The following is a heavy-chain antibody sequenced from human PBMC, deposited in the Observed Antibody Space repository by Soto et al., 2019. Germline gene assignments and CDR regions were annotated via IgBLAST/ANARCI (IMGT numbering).Heavy chain of an antibody. CDR3: ARGIGDYAFDY. CDR1: GGTFSSYT. V-gene: IGHV1-69*02. J-gene: IGHJ4*02. Sequence: QVQLVQSGAEVKKPGSSVKVSCKASGGTFSSYTISWVRQAPGKGLEWMGRIIPILGIANYAQKFQGRVTITADKSTSTAYMELSSLRSEDTAVYYCARGIGDYAFDYWGQGTLVTVSS. D-gene: IGHD4-17*01. CDR2: IIPILGIA.